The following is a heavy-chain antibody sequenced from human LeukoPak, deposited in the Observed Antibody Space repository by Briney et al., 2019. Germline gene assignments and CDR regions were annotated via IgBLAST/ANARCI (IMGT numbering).Heavy chain of an antibody. CDR1: GFTFSSYE. J-gene: IGHJ4*02. CDR2: ISSSGSTI. V-gene: IGHV3-48*03. CDR3: ARERWGRLDY. Sequence: GGSLRLFCAASGFTFSSYEMNWVRQAPGKGLEWVSYISSSGSTIYYADSVKGRFAISRDNAKNSLYLQMNSLRAEDTAVYYCARERWGRLDYWGQGTLVTVSS. D-gene: IGHD4-23*01.